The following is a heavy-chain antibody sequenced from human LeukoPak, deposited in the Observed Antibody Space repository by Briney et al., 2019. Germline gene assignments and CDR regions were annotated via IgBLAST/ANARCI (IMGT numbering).Heavy chain of an antibody. CDR2: ISYSGTT. CDR3: AREDPRTKVPEGMDV. J-gene: IGHJ6*02. V-gene: IGHV4-39*07. CDR1: GASISSTSYY. Sequence: PSETLSLTCSVSGASISSTSYYWGWIRRPPGKGLEWIGSISYSGTTFYSPSLESRVTISVDTSKNQFSLKLNSVTAADTAVYYCAREDPRTKVPEGMDVWGQGTTVTVSS. D-gene: IGHD4/OR15-4a*01.